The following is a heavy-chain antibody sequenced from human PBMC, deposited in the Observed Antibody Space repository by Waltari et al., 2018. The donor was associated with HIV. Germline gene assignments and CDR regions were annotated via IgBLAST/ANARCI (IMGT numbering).Heavy chain of an antibody. CDR1: GFTVSSNY. CDR3: ASIAYCGGDCYPRGMDV. J-gene: IGHJ6*02. D-gene: IGHD2-21*02. CDR2: IYSGGST. V-gene: IGHV3-66*01. Sequence: EVQLVESGGGLVQPGGSLRLSCAASGFTVSSNYMSWVRQAPGKGVEWVAVIYSGGSTYYAESVKGRFTISRDNSKNTLYLQMNSLRAEDTAVYYCASIAYCGGDCYPRGMDVWGQGTTVTVSS.